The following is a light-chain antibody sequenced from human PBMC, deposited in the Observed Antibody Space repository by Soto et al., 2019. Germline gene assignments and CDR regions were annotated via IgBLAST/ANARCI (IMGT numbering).Light chain of an antibody. CDR2: TAS. V-gene: IGKV1-39*01. CDR3: QQSYRGQAWT. J-gene: IGKJ1*01. CDR1: QSISDF. Sequence: DIQMTQSPSSLSASVGDRVTITCRASQSISDFLNWYQQKAGKAPKLLIYTASHLQSGVPSRFSGSGSATDFTLTISSLQPEDFATYFCQQSYRGQAWTFGQGTRVDLK.